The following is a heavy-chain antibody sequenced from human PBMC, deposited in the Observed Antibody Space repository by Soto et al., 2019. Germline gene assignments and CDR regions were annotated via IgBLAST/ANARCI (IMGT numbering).Heavy chain of an antibody. V-gene: IGHV4-59*08. CDR1: GGSISSYY. D-gene: IGHD2-2*01. CDR3: ARRHCSSTSCYLDYYYMDV. Sequence: PSETLSLTCTVSGGSISSYYWSWIRQPPGKGLEWIGYIYYSGSTNYNPSLKSRVTISVDTSKNQFSLKLSSVTAADTAVYYCARRHCSSTSCYLDYYYMDVSGKGTTVTVSS. CDR2: IYYSGST. J-gene: IGHJ6*03.